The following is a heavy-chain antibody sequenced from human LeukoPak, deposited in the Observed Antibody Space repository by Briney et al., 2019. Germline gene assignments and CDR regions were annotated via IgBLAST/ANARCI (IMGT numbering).Heavy chain of an antibody. Sequence: SGGSLRLSCAASGFTFSSYAMHWVRQAPGKGLEWVAVISYDGSNKYYADSVKGRFTISRDNSKNTLYLQMNSLRAEDTAVYYCARGPPLGISWGQGTLVTVSS. D-gene: IGHD1-14*01. J-gene: IGHJ5*02. CDR1: GFTFSSYA. CDR2: ISYDGSNK. CDR3: ARGPPLGIS. V-gene: IGHV3-30-3*01.